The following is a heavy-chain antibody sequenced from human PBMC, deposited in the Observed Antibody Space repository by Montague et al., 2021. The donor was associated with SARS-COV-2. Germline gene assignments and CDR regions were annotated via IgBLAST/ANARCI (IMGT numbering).Heavy chain of an antibody. D-gene: IGHD6-19*01. CDR3: ARGADRYYFYGMDV. J-gene: IGHJ6*02. CDR2: N. V-gene: IGHV6-1*01. Sequence: NEYAVSVNSRITINPDTSKTQFSLQVNSVTPEGTAVYYCARGADRYYFYGMDVWGQGTTVTVSS.